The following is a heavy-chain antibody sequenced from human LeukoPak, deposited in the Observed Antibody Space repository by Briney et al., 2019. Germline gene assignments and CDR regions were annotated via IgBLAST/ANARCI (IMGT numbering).Heavy chain of an antibody. J-gene: IGHJ3*02. Sequence: ASVKVSCKASGYTFTTYAMHWVRQAPGQRLEWMGWSNAGNGNTKYSQEFQGRVTMTTDTSTSTAYMELRSLRSDDTAVYYCARNGDDSSGDAFDIWGQGTMVTVSS. D-gene: IGHD3-22*01. CDR3: ARNGDDSSGDAFDI. CDR1: GYTFTTYA. V-gene: IGHV1-3*02. CDR2: SNAGNGNT.